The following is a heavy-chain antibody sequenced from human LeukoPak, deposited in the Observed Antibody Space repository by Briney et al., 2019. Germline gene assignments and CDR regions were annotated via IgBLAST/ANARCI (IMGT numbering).Heavy chain of an antibody. CDR3: AREANSSGWLGY. CDR2: ISAYNGNT. D-gene: IGHD6-19*01. CDR1: GYTFATYG. Sequence: ASVKVSCKASGYTFATYGISWVRQAPGQGLEWMGWISAYNGNTNYAQKLQGRVTMTTDTSTSTAYMELRSLRSDDTAVYYCAREANSSGWLGYWGQGTLVTVSS. J-gene: IGHJ4*02. V-gene: IGHV1-18*01.